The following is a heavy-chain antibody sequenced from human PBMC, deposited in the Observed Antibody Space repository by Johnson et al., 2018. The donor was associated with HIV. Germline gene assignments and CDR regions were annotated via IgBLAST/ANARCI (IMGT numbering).Heavy chain of an antibody. CDR1: GFTFSNAW. D-gene: IGHD1-1*01. J-gene: IGHJ3*02. V-gene: IGHV3-15*01. CDR2: IKSKTDGGTT. CDR3: ASRYTVDAFDI. Sequence: EVQLVESGGGVVQPGGSLRLSCAASGFTFSNAWMSWVRQAPGKGLEWVGRIKSKTDGGTTDYAAPVKGRFTISRDDSKNTLYLQMNSLRAEDTAVYYCASRYTVDAFDIWGQGTMVTVSS.